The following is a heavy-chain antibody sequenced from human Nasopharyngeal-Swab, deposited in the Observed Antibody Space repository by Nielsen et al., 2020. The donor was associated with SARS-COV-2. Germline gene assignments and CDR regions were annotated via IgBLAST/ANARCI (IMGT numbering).Heavy chain of an antibody. CDR2: IGDKDHNYAT. CDR1: GFIFSASA. J-gene: IGHJ4*02. CDR3: TTDFYFDY. Sequence: GGSLRLSCAASGFIFSASAMHWVRQASGKGLEWVGRIGDKDHNYATTHAASVQGRFTISRDDSKNTAFLQMDSLKTEDSALYYCTTDFYFDYWGQGTLVTVSS. V-gene: IGHV3-73*01.